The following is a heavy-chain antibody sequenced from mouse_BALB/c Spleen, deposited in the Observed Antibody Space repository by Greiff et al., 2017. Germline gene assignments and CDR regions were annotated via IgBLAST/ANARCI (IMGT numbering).Heavy chain of an antibody. J-gene: IGHJ2*01. CDR1: GFTFSSYT. Sequence: EVPLVESGGGLVQPGGSLKLSCAASGFTFSSYTMSWVRQTPEKRLEWVAYISNGGGSTYYPDTVKGRFTISRDNAKNTLYLQMSSLKSEDTAMYYCARHYYGSSFDYWGQGTTLTVSS. V-gene: IGHV5-12-2*01. D-gene: IGHD1-1*01. CDR2: ISNGGGST. CDR3: ARHYYGSSFDY.